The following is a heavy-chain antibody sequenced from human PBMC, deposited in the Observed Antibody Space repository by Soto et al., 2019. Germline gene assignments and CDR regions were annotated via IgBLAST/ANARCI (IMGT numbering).Heavy chain of an antibody. J-gene: IGHJ4*02. Sequence: QVRLVQSGAEVKKPGASVKVSCKASGYTFSGYYMHWVRQAPGQGLEWMGWINTLSGDTSFPQKFQGRHAMTRDTSIDTAFMEVSRLTSDDTAIYYCARSLLKVILPLGYWGQGTLVSVSS. CDR3: ARSLLKVILPLGY. D-gene: IGHD3-3*02. CDR2: INTLSGDT. CDR1: GYTFSGYY. V-gene: IGHV1-2*02.